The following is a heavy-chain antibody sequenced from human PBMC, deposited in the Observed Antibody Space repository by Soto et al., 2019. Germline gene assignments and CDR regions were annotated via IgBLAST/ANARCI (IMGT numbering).Heavy chain of an antibody. J-gene: IGHJ5*02. CDR1: GYSFTSYW. CDR2: IYPGDSDT. D-gene: IGHD4-17*01. CDR3: ARLRHSTGMTTVNTEGFDP. Sequence: GESLKISCKGSGYSFTSYWIGWVRQIPWKGLEWMGIIYPGDSDTRYSPSFQGQVTISADKSISTAYLQWSSLKASDTAMYYCARLRHSTGMTTVNTEGFDPWGQGTLVTVSS. V-gene: IGHV5-51*01.